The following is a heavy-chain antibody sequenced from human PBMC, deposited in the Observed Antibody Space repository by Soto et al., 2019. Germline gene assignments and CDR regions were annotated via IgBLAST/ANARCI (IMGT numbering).Heavy chain of an antibody. J-gene: IGHJ5*02. Sequence: GESLKISCKGSGYNFDSNWIAWVRQVPGKCLEWMGIIYPSDSDTRYSPSFQGQVTISADKSISFAYLQWSSLKASDTAMYYCARRSRSGYDWLDYNWFDPWDQGTLVTVSS. V-gene: IGHV5-51*01. CDR3: ARRSRSGYDWLDYNWFDP. CDR2: IYPSDSDT. CDR1: GYNFDSNW. D-gene: IGHD5-12*01.